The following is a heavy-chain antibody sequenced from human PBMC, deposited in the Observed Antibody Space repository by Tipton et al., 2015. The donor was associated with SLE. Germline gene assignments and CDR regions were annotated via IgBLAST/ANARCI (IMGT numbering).Heavy chain of an antibody. CDR1: GFTFSSYW. CDR3: ARAAEVCSSVSCYWNWLDL. D-gene: IGHD2-2*01. V-gene: IGHV3-7*01. CDR2: IKEDGGET. Sequence: SLRLSCAASGFTFSSYWISWVHRAPGKGLEWVASIKEDGGETYFVDSVMGRFTISRDNAKNSLYLQMNNMRDEDTAVYHCARAAEVCSSVSCYWNWLDLWGQGTLVTVSS. J-gene: IGHJ5*02.